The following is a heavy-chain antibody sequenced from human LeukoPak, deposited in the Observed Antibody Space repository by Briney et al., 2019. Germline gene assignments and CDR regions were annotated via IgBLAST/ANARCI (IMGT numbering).Heavy chain of an antibody. V-gene: IGHV1-2*02. CDR1: GYTFTSYD. J-gene: IGHJ4*02. CDR2: INPNSGGT. D-gene: IGHD6-19*01. Sequence: ASVKVSCKASGYTFTSYDINWVRQATGQGLEWMGWINPNSGGTNYAQKFQGRVTMTRDTSISTAYMELSRLRSDDTAVYYCARDPAVGGWSDYWGQGTLVTVSS. CDR3: ARDPAVGGWSDY.